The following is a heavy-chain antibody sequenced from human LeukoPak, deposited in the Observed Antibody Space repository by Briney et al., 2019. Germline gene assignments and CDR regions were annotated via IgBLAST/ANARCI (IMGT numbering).Heavy chain of an antibody. CDR2: ISYDGSNK. D-gene: IGHD3-22*01. CDR3: ARLADYDSSGYFDY. J-gene: IGHJ4*02. V-gene: IGHV3-30*03. Sequence: GRSLRLSCAASGFTFSSYGMHWVRQAPGKGLEWVAVISYDGSNKYYADSVKGRFIISRDNSKNTLYLQMNSLRAEDTAVYYCARLADYDSSGYFDYWGQGTLVTVSS. CDR1: GFTFSSYG.